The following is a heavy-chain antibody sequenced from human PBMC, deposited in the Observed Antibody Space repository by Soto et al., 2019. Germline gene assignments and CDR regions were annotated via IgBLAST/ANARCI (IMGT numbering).Heavy chain of an antibody. J-gene: IGHJ4*02. CDR3: ARDLRGSPDY. D-gene: IGHD1-26*01. CDR1: GFTFSTYW. Sequence: GGSLRLSCAASGFTFSTYWMHWVRQAPGKGLVWVSLINPDGSTTHYADSVKGRFTISRDNAKNTVYLQMTSLRVEDTAVYYCARDLRGSPDYWGQGTLVTVS. CDR2: INPDGSTT. V-gene: IGHV3-74*01.